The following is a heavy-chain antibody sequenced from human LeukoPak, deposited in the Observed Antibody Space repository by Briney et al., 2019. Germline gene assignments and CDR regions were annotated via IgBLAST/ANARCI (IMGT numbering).Heavy chain of an antibody. Sequence: GGSLRLSCAASGFTFSSYATSWVRQAPGKGLEWVSAISGRGGSTYYADSVKGRFTISRDNSKNTLYLQMNSLRAEDTAVYYCAKDRGSGWPQFDYWGQGSLVTVSS. V-gene: IGHV3-23*01. D-gene: IGHD6-19*01. CDR2: ISGRGGST. CDR1: GFTFSSYA. CDR3: AKDRGSGWPQFDY. J-gene: IGHJ4*02.